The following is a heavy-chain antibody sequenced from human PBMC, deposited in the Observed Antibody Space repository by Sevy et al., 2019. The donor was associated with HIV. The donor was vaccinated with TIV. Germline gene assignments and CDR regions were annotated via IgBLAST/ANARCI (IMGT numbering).Heavy chain of an antibody. J-gene: IGHJ6*02. Sequence: GGSLRLSCAASGFTFSNYNMNWVRQAPGKGLEWVSSISSSSRYIYYADSMKGRFTISRDNAKNSLYLQMNSLRAEVTAVYYCARVVAYCSGGSCFPGYYYGMDVWGQGTTVTVSS. D-gene: IGHD2-15*01. CDR2: ISSSSRYI. CDR3: ARVVAYCSGGSCFPGYYYGMDV. CDR1: GFTFSNYN. V-gene: IGHV3-21*01.